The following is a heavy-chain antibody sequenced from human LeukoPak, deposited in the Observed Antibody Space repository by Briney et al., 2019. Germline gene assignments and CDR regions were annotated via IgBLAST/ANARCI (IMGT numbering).Heavy chain of an antibody. D-gene: IGHD6-6*01. J-gene: IGHJ4*02. CDR2: ISSSGTYI. Sequence: GGSLRLSCAASGFTFSSYSMNWVRQAPGKGLEWVSPISSSGTYIYFADSVKGRFTISRDNANNSLYLEMNSLRAEDTAVYYCARGRLAARPPYFDYWGQGTLVTVSS. V-gene: IGHV3-21*01. CDR3: ARGRLAARPPYFDY. CDR1: GFTFSSYS.